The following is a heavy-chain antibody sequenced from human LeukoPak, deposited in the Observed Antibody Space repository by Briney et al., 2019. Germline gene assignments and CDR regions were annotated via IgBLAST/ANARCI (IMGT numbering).Heavy chain of an antibody. J-gene: IGHJ4*02. CDR2: INRNGGST. Sequence: GGSLRLSCAASGFTFDDYGMSWVRQAPGKGLECVSGINRNGGSTGYADSVKGRFTISRDNAKNSLYLQMNSLRAEDTAVYYCAKGTAAGTFGGQGTLVTVSS. CDR3: AKGTAAGTF. V-gene: IGHV3-20*04. CDR1: GFTFDDYG. D-gene: IGHD6-13*01.